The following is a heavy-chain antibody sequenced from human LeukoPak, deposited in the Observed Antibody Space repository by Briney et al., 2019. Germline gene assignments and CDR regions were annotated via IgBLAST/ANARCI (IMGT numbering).Heavy chain of an antibody. CDR1: GGSISSSSYY. V-gene: IGHV4-39*01. D-gene: IGHD6-19*01. Sequence: SETLSLTCTVSGGSISSSSYYWGWIRQPPGKGLEWIGSIYYSGSTYYNPSLKSRVTISVDTSKNQFSLKLSSVTAADTAVYYCARHQDSWRIAVGFGYWGQGTLVTVSS. CDR3: ARHQDSWRIAVGFGY. CDR2: IYYSGST. J-gene: IGHJ4*02.